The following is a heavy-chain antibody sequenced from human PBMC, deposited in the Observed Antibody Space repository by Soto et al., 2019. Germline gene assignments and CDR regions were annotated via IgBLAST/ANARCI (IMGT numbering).Heavy chain of an antibody. V-gene: IGHV3-23*01. D-gene: IGHD5-18*01. CDR3: AKRPDTAMVKGAYYFDY. Sequence: EVQLLESGGGLVQPGGSLRLSCAASGFTFSSYAMSWVRQAPGKGLEWVSAISGSGGSTYYADSVKGRFTISRDNFTNTLYLQMISLRAEDTAVYYCAKRPDTAMVKGAYYFDYWGQGTLVTVSS. CDR2: ISGSGGST. CDR1: GFTFSSYA. J-gene: IGHJ4*02.